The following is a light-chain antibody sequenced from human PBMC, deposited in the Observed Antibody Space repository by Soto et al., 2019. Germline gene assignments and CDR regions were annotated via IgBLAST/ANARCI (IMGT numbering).Light chain of an antibody. Sequence: DIQMTQSPSTLSASVGDRVTITCRASQSISSWLAWYQQKPGKAPKLLIYDASSLESGAPSRFSGSGSGTEFTLTIISLQPDDFATYYCQQYNSYSTFGQGTKLEIK. V-gene: IGKV1-5*01. CDR3: QQYNSYST. CDR2: DAS. CDR1: QSISSW. J-gene: IGKJ2*01.